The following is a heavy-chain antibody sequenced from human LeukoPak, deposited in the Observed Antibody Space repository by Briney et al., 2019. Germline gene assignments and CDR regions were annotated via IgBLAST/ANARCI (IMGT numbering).Heavy chain of an antibody. V-gene: IGHV3-23*01. CDR3: ARRAGAYSHPYDY. CDR2: ISGSGGST. CDR1: GFTFSSYS. J-gene: IGHJ4*02. Sequence: GGSLRLSCAASGFTFSSYSMNWVRQAPGKGLEWVSAISGSGGSTYYAASVKGRFTISRDNSKNTLYLQMNSLRAEDTAVYYCARRAGAYSHPYDYWGQGTLVTVSS. D-gene: IGHD4/OR15-4a*01.